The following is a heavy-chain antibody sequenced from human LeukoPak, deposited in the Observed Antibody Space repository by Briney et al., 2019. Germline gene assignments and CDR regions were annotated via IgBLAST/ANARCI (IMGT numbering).Heavy chain of an antibody. Sequence: PSETLSLTCTVSGVSISSYYWSWLRQPPGKGLEWIGYIYYSGSTNYNPSLKSRVTISVDTSKNQFSLKLSSVTAADTAVYYCARDLFYGMDVWGQGTTVTVSS. V-gene: IGHV4-59*01. J-gene: IGHJ6*02. CDR3: ARDLFYGMDV. CDR2: IYYSGST. CDR1: GVSISSYY.